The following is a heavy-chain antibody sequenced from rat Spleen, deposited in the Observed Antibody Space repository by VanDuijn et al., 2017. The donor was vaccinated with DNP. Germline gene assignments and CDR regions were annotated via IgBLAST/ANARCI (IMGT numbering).Heavy chain of an antibody. Sequence: QVQLKESGPGLVQPSQTLSLTCTVSGFSLIKDGVSWVRQPPGKGLEWIAAISSGGSTYYVPALKSRLSISRDTSKGQVFLKVNSLQTEDTAIYFCTRLPGYNIYWFAHWGQGTLVTVSS. CDR3: TRLPGYNIYWFAH. CDR1: GFSLIKDG. CDR2: ISSGGST. D-gene: IGHD1-4*01. J-gene: IGHJ3*01. V-gene: IGHV2-4*01.